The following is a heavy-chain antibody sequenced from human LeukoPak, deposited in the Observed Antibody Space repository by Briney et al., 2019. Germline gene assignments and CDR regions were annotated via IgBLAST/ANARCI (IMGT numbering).Heavy chain of an antibody. J-gene: IGHJ4*02. CDR3: ARPTVTTFSFYFDY. CDR1: GGSISSGGYY. D-gene: IGHD4-17*01. Sequence: SGTLSLTCTVSGGSISSGGYYWSWIRQHPGKGLEWIGYIYYSGSTYYNPSLKSRVTISVDTSKNQFSLKLSSVTAADTAVYYCARPTVTTFSFYFDYWGQGTLVTVSS. CDR2: IYYSGST. V-gene: IGHV4-31*03.